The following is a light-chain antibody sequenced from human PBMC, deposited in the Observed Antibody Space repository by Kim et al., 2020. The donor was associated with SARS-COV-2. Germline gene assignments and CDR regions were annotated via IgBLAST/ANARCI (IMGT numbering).Light chain of an antibody. J-gene: IGKJ2*03. CDR3: QQYYHSPPS. V-gene: IGKV4-1*01. CDR1: QTVLYNSNNKNY. Sequence: TLNCKSTQTVLYNSNNKNYLAWYQHKPGHAPKLLIYCASIRESGFSDRFSGSGSGTDFTLTISSLQAEDVAVYYCQQYYHSPPSFGQGTKLEI. CDR2: CAS.